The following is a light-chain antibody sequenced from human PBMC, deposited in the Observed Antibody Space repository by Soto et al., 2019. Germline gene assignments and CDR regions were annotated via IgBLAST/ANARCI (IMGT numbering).Light chain of an antibody. CDR2: GVS. J-gene: IGKJ1*01. CDR3: QQYGRSLPWT. Sequence: EIVLTQSPGTLSLSPGERATLSCRASQSVSSNFLAWYQQKPGQAPRLLIHGVSSMATGIPDRFSGSGSGTDFTLTISRLEPEDFAVYYCQQYGRSLPWTFGQGTKVEIK. V-gene: IGKV3-20*01. CDR1: QSVSSNF.